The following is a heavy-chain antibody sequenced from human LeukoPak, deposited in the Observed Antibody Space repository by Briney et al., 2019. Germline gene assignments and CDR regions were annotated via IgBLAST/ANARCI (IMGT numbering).Heavy chain of an antibody. CDR3: ARDGGSSGFNWFGP. Sequence: PGGSLRLSCAASGFTFSSYAMHWARQAPGKGLEYVSGITTTGDSTFYANSVKGRFTISRDNSKKTLYLQMGSLRTDDMAVYYCARDGGSSGFNWFGPWGERSLVSVSS. J-gene: IGHJ5*02. CDR2: ITTTGDST. V-gene: IGHV3-64*01. CDR1: GFTFSSYA. D-gene: IGHD3-22*01.